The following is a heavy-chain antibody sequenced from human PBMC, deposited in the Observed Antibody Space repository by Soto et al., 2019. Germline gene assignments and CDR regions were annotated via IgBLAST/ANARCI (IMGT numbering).Heavy chain of an antibody. Sequence: SETLSLTCTVSGGSISSYYWSWIRQPPGKGLEWIGYIYYSGSTNYNPSLKSRVTISVDTSKNQFSLKLSSVTAADTAVYYCARLDFWSGYYSLDPWGQGTLDTVSS. J-gene: IGHJ5*02. CDR1: GGSISSYY. CDR3: ARLDFWSGYYSLDP. V-gene: IGHV4-59*01. D-gene: IGHD3-3*01. CDR2: IYYSGST.